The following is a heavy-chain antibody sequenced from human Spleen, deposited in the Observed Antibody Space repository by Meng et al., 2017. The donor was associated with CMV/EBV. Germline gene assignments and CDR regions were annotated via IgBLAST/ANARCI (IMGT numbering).Heavy chain of an antibody. J-gene: IGHJ4*02. CDR3: AREGIAEAGTRSGFDY. CDR2: ISSGGYTM. V-gene: IGHV3-11*01. D-gene: IGHD6-13*01. Sequence: GFIFSDHYMSWIRQTPGKGLEWLSYISSGGYTMDYADSVKGRFTISRDNAKNSLYLEINSLRAEDTAVYYCAREGIAEAGTRSGFDYWGQGALVTVSS. CDR1: GFIFSDHY.